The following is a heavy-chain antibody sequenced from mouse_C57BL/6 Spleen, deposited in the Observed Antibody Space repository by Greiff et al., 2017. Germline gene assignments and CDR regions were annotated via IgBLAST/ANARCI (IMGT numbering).Heavy chain of an antibody. CDR2: IDPSDSYT. CDR3: ARDHYYGSSWGDDY. Sequence: QVQLKESGAELVKPGASVKLSCKASGYTFTSYWMQWVKQRPGQGLEWIGEIDPSDSYTNYNQKFKGKATLTVDTSSSTAYMQLSSLTSEDSAVYYCARDHYYGSSWGDDYWGQGTTLTVSS. V-gene: IGHV1-50*01. J-gene: IGHJ2*01. CDR1: GYTFTSYW. D-gene: IGHD1-1*01.